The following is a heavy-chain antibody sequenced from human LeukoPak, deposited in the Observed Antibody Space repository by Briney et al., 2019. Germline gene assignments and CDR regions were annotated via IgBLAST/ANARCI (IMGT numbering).Heavy chain of an antibody. V-gene: IGHV3-48*03. CDR1: GFTSSNYK. CDR3: ARDFGYF. CDR2: ISSSGSII. J-gene: IGHJ4*02. Sequence: PGGSLRLSCAVSGFTSSNYKMSWVRQAPGKGLEWVSYISSSGSIIYYSDSVKGRFTISRDNAKNSLYLQMNSLRAEDTAVYYCARDFGYFWGQGTLVTVSS. D-gene: IGHD3-10*01.